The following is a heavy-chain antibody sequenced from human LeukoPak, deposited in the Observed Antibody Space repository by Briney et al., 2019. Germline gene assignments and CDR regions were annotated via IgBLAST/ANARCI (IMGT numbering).Heavy chain of an antibody. V-gene: IGHV4-4*07. J-gene: IGHJ4*02. D-gene: IGHD5/OR15-5a*01. Sequence: PSETLSLTCTVSGASISTYYWSWIRQPAGKGLEWIGRIFASGSTNYNPSLKSRIAMSVDTSKNQFSLNLTSVTAADTAMYYCVRDGPLRSDYWGQGTLVTVSS. CDR1: GASISTYY. CDR2: IFASGST. CDR3: VRDGPLRSDY.